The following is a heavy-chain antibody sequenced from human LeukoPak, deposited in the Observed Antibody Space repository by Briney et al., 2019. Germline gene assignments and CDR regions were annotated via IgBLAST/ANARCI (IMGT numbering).Heavy chain of an antibody. Sequence: GGSLRLSCTASGFTFRTYGMVCVRQAPGKGLEGVAVIWYDGSNENYADSVKGRFTISRDNSKCTLFLQMNSLRAEDTAVYYCARNAYNDGGFDYWGLGTLVTVSS. D-gene: IGHD5-24*01. CDR2: IWYDGSNE. CDR1: GFTFRTYG. J-gene: IGHJ4*02. CDR3: ARNAYNDGGFDY. V-gene: IGHV3-33*01.